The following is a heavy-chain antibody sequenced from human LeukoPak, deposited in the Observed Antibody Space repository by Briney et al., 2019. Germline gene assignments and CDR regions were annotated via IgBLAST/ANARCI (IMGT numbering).Heavy chain of an antibody. J-gene: IGHJ4*02. V-gene: IGHV1-2*02. CDR1: GYTFTGYY. CDR2: INPNINGT. D-gene: IGHD6-25*01. CDR3: ARERTPGSGYGVDH. Sequence: ASVKVSCKASGYTFTGYYIHWVRQAPGQGLEWMGWINPNINGTNYAQKFQGRVTMTGDRSISTAYMELSRLRSDDTAVYYCARERTPGSGYGVDHWGQGTVVTVSS.